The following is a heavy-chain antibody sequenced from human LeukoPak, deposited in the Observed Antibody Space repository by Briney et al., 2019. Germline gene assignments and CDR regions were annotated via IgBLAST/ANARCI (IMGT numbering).Heavy chain of an antibody. J-gene: IGHJ4*02. CDR3: AKTPATSYFDY. Sequence: GGSLRLSCAASGFTFSSYAMSWVRQAPGKGLEWVSGITGSADSTYYADSVKGRFTISRDNSKNTLYLQMNSLRAEDTAVYYCAKTPATSYFDYWGQGTLVTVSS. D-gene: IGHD5-12*01. V-gene: IGHV3-23*01. CDR1: GFTFSSYA. CDR2: ITGSADST.